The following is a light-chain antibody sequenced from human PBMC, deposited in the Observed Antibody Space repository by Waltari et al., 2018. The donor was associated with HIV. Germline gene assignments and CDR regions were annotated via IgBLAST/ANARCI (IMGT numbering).Light chain of an antibody. CDR2: GAS. V-gene: IGKV1-NL1*01. CDR1: QGITDS. Sequence: DIQMAQSPSSLSASVGSRATITCRASQGITDSLAWYQHKPGQAPELLVFGASVLETGVPPRFSGSGSGTTYTLTITGLQPEDSATYYCHQYYTVPYTFGQGTNLEI. CDR3: HQYYTVPYT. J-gene: IGKJ2*01.